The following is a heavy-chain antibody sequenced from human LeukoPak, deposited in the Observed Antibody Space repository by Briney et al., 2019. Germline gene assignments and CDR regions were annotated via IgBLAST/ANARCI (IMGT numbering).Heavy chain of an antibody. Sequence: PAETLSLTCTLSCGSISSHYWSWIRQPPGEGLECIGYIYYSGGTNYNPPLKSRAPIPVDTPKQQFSRDLRSVTPTHTALYYCARHTSGWYGDSWGQGTLVTVSS. CDR1: CGSISSHY. V-gene: IGHV4-59*08. D-gene: IGHD6-13*01. CDR3: ARHTSGWYGDS. CDR2: IYYSGGT. J-gene: IGHJ5*01.